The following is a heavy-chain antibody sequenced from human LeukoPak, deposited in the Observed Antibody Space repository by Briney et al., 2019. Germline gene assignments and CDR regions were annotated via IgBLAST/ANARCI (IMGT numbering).Heavy chain of an antibody. CDR1: GFTFSSYG. CDR2: IRYDGSNK. V-gene: IGHV3-30*02. Sequence: GGSLRLSCAASGFTFSSYGMHWVRQAPGKGLEWVAFIRYDGSNKYYADSVKGRFTISRDNSKNTLYLQMNSLRAEDTAVYYCARDDRLGYCSSTSCLQGAFGIWGQGTMVTVSS. D-gene: IGHD2-2*01. CDR3: ARDDRLGYCSSTSCLQGAFGI. J-gene: IGHJ3*02.